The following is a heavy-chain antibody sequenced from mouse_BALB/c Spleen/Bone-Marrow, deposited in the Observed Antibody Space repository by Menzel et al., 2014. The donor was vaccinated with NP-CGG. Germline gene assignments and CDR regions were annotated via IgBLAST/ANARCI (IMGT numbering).Heavy chain of an antibody. Sequence: EVQVVESGGGLVQPGGSLRLSCATSGFTFTDYYMSWVRQPPGKALEWLGFIRNKANGYTTEYSASVKGRFTISRDNSQSILHLQMNTLRAEDSATYYCARDDYYAMDYWGQGTSVTVSS. V-gene: IGHV7-3*02. CDR3: ARDDYYAMDY. J-gene: IGHJ4*01. CDR1: GFTFTDYY. CDR2: IRNKANGYTT.